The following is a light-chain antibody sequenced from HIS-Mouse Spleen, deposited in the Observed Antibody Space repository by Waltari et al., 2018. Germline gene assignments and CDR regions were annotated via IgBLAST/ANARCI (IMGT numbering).Light chain of an antibody. Sequence: SALPHPASVSGSPGQSITISCTGPISDVGRYHPVCSYLQHPGKAPKLMIYEGSKPPSGVSNRFSGSKSGNTASLTISGLQAEDEADYYCCSYAGSSTFVVFGGGTKLTVL. CDR2: EGS. J-gene: IGLJ2*01. CDR3: CSYAGSSTFVV. V-gene: IGLV2-23*03. CDR1: ISDVGRYHP.